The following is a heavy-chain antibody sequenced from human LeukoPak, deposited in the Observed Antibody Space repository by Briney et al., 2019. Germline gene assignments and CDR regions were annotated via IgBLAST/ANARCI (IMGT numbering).Heavy chain of an antibody. CDR3: ARVIEEYYYDSSGYYILRCMDV. Sequence: ASVKVSCKASGYTYTSYHINWVPQATGQGLEWRGWMNPNRGGTNYAQKFKGRVTMTRDTSISTAYMELSRLRSDDTAVYYCARVIEEYYYDSSGYYILRCMDVWGKGATVTIAS. V-gene: IGHV1-2*02. CDR1: GYTYTSYH. D-gene: IGHD3-22*01. J-gene: IGHJ6*03. CDR2: MNPNRGGT.